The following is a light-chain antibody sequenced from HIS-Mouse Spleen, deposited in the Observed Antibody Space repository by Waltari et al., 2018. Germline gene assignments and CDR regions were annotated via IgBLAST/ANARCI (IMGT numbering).Light chain of an antibody. V-gene: IGLV3-19*01. CDR3: NSRDSSGNHVV. Sequence: SSELTQDPAVSVALGQTVRITCQGASLRSYYALWYQQKPGQAPVLVIYGKNNRPSGIPDRFSGSSSGNTASLTITGAQAEDEADYYCNSRDSSGNHVVFGGGTKLTVL. J-gene: IGLJ2*01. CDR1: SLRSYY. CDR2: GKN.